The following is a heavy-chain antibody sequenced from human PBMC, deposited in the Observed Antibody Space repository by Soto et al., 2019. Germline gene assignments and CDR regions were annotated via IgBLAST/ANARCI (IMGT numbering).Heavy chain of an antibody. Sequence: EVQLLESGGGLVQPGGSLRLSCAGSGFTFSNYAMSWVRQAPGKGLDWASVISSSGGNTDYADYVKGRFTISRDKSKNTVYVQMKDLRDEDTAVYYCAKERLARGIDYWGQGTLVTVSS. CDR3: AKERLARGIDY. CDR1: GFTFSNYA. D-gene: IGHD3-10*01. V-gene: IGHV3-23*01. J-gene: IGHJ4*02. CDR2: ISSSGGNT.